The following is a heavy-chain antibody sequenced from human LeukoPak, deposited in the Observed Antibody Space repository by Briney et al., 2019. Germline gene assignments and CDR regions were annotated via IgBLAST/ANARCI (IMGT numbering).Heavy chain of an antibody. J-gene: IGHJ6*02. CDR1: GGSITNNNYY. CDR2: IYYTGST. D-gene: IGHD3-10*01. Sequence: PSETLSLTCTVSGGSITNNNYYWAWIRQPPGEGLEWIGSIYYTGSTYYRPSLKSRVTISEDTSKSQFSLRLSSVTAADTAVYYCARHFHPGNMDVWGQGTTVTVSS. CDR3: ARHFHPGNMDV. V-gene: IGHV4-39*01.